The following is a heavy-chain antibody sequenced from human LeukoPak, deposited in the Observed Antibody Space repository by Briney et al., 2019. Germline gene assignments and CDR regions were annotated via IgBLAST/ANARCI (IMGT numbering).Heavy chain of an antibody. CDR3: ARDSRGYYDSSGYFDY. CDR1: GDSVSSDSCY. V-gene: IGHV4-61*01. Sequence: PSETLSLTCTVSGDSVSSDSCYWSWIRQPPGKGLEWIGYIYYSGSTNYYPSLKSRVTISVDTSKNQFSLKLSSVTAADTAVYYCARDSRGYYDSSGYFDYWGQGTLVTVSS. CDR2: IYYSGST. D-gene: IGHD3-22*01. J-gene: IGHJ4*02.